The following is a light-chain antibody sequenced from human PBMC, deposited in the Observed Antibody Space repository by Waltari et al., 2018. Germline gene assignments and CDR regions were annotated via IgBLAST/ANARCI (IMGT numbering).Light chain of an antibody. CDR1: KLGAKP. CDR3: QAWDTTTGV. CDR2: QDN. Sequence: SFALTQPTSVSVSPGQTATIPCSGDKLGAKPVCWYQQKPGQSPVAVIYQDNRRPSGIPERFSGSNSGNTATLTISGTQAMDEADYFCQAWDTTTGVFGGGTKLTVL. J-gene: IGLJ2*01. V-gene: IGLV3-1*01.